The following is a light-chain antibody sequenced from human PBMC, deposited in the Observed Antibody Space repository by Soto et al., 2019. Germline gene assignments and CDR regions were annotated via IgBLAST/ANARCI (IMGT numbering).Light chain of an antibody. CDR3: QQRSNWPT. Sequence: VLTQSPATLSLSPGEKATLSCRASQSIHTSLAWYQQKPGQPPRLVVYDSTLRANGVPDRFGGSRSGTEFTLTINNLEPEDFAVYYCQQRSNWPTFGQGTKVDI. V-gene: IGKV3-11*01. CDR2: DST. CDR1: QSIHTS. J-gene: IGKJ1*01.